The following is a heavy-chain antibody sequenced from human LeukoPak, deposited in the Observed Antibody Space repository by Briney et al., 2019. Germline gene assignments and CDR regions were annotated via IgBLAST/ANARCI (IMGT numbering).Heavy chain of an antibody. CDR2: INPNSGGT. J-gene: IGHJ4*02. V-gene: IGHV1-2*02. D-gene: IGHD6-19*01. CDR3: ARMFREQWLAIDY. Sequence: GASVKVSCKASGYTFTGYYMHWVRQAPGQGLEWMGWINPNSGGTNYAQKFQGRVTMTRDTSISTAYMELRSLRSDDTAVYYCARMFREQWLAIDYWGQGTLVADSS. CDR1: GYTFTGYY.